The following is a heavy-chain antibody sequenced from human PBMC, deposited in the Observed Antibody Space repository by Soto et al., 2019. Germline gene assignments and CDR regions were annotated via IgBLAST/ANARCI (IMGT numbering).Heavy chain of an antibody. J-gene: IGHJ1*01. Sequence: QVQLVESGGGVVQPGRSLRLSCAASGFTFSSYGMHWVRQAPGKGLEWVAVIWYDGSNKYYADSVKGGFTISRDNSKNTLYLQMNSLRAEDTAVYYCARDHDYGDYGGYFQHWGQGTLVTVSS. CDR2: IWYDGSNK. V-gene: IGHV3-33*01. CDR1: GFTFSSYG. CDR3: ARDHDYGDYGGYFQH. D-gene: IGHD4-17*01.